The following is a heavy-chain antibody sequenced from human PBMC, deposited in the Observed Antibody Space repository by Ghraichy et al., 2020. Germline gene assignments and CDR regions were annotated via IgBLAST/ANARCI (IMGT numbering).Heavy chain of an antibody. Sequence: SETLSLTCTVSGGSISSYYWSWIRQPPGKGLEWIGYIYYSGSTNYNPSLKSRVTISVDTSKNQFSLKLSSVTAADTAVYYCGGLRFLEWRMNGMDVWGQGTTVTVSS. D-gene: IGHD3-3*01. CDR3: GGLRFLEWRMNGMDV. CDR2: IYYSGST. V-gene: IGHV4-59*01. J-gene: IGHJ6*02. CDR1: GGSISSYY.